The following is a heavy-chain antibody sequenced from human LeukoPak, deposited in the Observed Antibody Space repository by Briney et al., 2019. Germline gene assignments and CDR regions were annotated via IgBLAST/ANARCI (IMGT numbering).Heavy chain of an antibody. CDR2: ISGDGSST. J-gene: IGHJ2*01. V-gene: IGHV3-74*01. Sequence: PAGGSLRLSCAASGFTFRDYWMHWVRQVPGKGLVWVSRISGDGSSTNYADSVKGRFTISRDNAKNTLYLQMNSLRAEDTAVYYCARTYLVGWYFDLWGRGALVTVSS. CDR1: GFTFRDYW. D-gene: IGHD3-16*01. CDR3: ARTYLVGWYFDL.